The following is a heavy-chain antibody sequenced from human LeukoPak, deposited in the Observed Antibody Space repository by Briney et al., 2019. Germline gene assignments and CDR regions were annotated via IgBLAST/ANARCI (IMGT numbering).Heavy chain of an antibody. J-gene: IGHJ6*02. CDR3: ARTRITTRGYYYGLDV. CDR2: ISGGGAST. D-gene: IGHD1-26*01. CDR1: GFIFNNYA. Sequence: GRSLRLSCAGSGFIFNNYAMHWVRQPPGKGLEWVSAISGGGASTYYADPVKGRFTISRDNSRNILYVQMSSLRAEDTAIYYCARTRITTRGYYYGLDVWGQGTMVTV. V-gene: IGHV3-23*01.